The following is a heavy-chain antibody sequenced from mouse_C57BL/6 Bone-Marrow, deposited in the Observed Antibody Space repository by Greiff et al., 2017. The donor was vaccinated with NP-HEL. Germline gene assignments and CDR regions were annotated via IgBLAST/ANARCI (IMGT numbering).Heavy chain of an antibody. Sequence: VKLMESGAELARPGASVKMSCKASGYTFTSYTMHWVKQRPGQGLEWIGYINPSSGYTKYNQKFKDKATLTADKSSSTAYMQLSSLTSEDSAVYYCALYDYGGAWFAYWGQGTLVTVSA. CDR2: INPSSGYT. CDR3: ALYDYGGAWFAY. D-gene: IGHD2-4*01. V-gene: IGHV1-4*01. CDR1: GYTFTSYT. J-gene: IGHJ3*01.